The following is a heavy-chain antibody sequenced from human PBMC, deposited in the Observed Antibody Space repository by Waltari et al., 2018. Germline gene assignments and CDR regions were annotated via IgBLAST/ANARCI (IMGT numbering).Heavy chain of an antibody. V-gene: IGHV3-9*01. CDR1: GFTFENYA. CDR3: AKGSSHDFGDFGQSFDY. Sequence: EVQLVESGGGLVQPGRSLRLSCAASGFTFENYAMYWVRQIPGKGLGWVSGINLSGGSVGYADFTEGRFTISRDNAKNSLYLEMNNLRAEDTALFYCAKGSSHDFGDFGQSFDYWGQGTLVTVSS. D-gene: IGHD4-17*01. CDR2: INLSGGSV. J-gene: IGHJ4*02.